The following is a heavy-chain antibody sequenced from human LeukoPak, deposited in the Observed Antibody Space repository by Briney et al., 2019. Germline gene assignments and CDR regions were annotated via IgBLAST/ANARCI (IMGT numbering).Heavy chain of an antibody. CDR2: IYYSGST. J-gene: IGHJ5*02. V-gene: IGHV4-30-4*01. Sequence: PSETLSLTCTVSGGSISSGDYYWSWIRQPPGKGLEWIGYIYYSGSTYYNPSLKSRVTISVDTSKNQFSLKLSSVTAADTAVYYCASDTYYYDSSGYYLGYNWFDPWGQGTLVTVSS. CDR3: ASDTYYYDSSGYYLGYNWFDP. D-gene: IGHD3-22*01. CDR1: GGSISSGDYY.